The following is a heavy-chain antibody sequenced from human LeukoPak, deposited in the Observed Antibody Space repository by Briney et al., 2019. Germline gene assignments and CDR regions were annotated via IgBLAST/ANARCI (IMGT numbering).Heavy chain of an antibody. Sequence: GGSLRLSCAASGFTFSSYAMSWVRQAPEKGLEWVSAISGSGGSTYYADSVKGRFTISRDNSKNTLYLQMNSLRAEDTAVYYCAKLQLWSPQGYFDYWGQGTLVTVSS. J-gene: IGHJ4*02. CDR1: GFTFSSYA. CDR3: AKLQLWSPQGYFDY. CDR2: ISGSGGST. D-gene: IGHD5-18*01. V-gene: IGHV3-23*01.